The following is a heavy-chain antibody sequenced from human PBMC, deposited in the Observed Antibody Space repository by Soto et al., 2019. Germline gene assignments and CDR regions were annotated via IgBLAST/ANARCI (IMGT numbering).Heavy chain of an antibody. V-gene: IGHV1-24*01. CDR3: ATFMLAEAATIQDDY. CDR2: FDPEDGET. J-gene: IGHJ4*02. CDR1: GYTLTELS. Sequence: ASVKVSCKVSGYTLTELSMHWVRQAPGKGLEWMGGFDPEDGETIYAQKFQGRVTMTEDTSTDTAYMELSSLRSEDTAVYYCATFMLAEAATIQDDYWGQGTLVTVSS. D-gene: IGHD2-15*01.